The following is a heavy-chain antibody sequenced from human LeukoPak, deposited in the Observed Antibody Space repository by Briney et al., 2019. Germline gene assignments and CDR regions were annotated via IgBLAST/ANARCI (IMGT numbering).Heavy chain of an antibody. J-gene: IGHJ4*02. D-gene: IGHD2-15*01. CDR3: ARAGGSSDY. Sequence: SGTLSLTCGVSGGSISSSNWWTWVRQPPGKGLEWIGEIYHSGSTNYNPSLKSRVTISGDKSKNQFSLKLSSVTAADTAIYYCARAGGSSDYWGQGTLVTVSS. V-gene: IGHV4-4*02. CDR1: GGSISSSNW. CDR2: IYHSGST.